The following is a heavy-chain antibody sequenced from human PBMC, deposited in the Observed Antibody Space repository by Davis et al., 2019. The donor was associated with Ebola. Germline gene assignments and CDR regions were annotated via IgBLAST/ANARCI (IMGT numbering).Heavy chain of an antibody. Sequence: MPSETLSLTCTVSGGSISSRSYYWGWIRQTPGKGLEWIGSIYYSGSSDYNPSLKSRVTISVDTSRNQFSLTLKSVTAADTAVYYGARRDVAVGPVDYWGQGTLVSVSS. D-gene: IGHD6-6*01. J-gene: IGHJ4*02. CDR1: GGSISSRSYY. V-gene: IGHV4-39*01. CDR2: IYYSGSS. CDR3: ARRDVAVGPVDY.